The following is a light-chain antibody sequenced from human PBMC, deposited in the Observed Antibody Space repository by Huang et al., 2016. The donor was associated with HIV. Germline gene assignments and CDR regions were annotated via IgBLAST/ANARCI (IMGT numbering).Light chain of an antibody. CDR1: QSVSSGY. CDR3: QQYGSSPAT. CDR2: GAS. Sequence: EIVLTQSPGTLSLSPGERTTLSCRASQSVSSGYLAWYQQKPGQAPRLLIYGASTRATGIPGRFSGSGSGTDFTLTISRLQPKDFAVYYCQQYGSSPATFGQGTKV. V-gene: IGKV3-20*01. J-gene: IGKJ1*01.